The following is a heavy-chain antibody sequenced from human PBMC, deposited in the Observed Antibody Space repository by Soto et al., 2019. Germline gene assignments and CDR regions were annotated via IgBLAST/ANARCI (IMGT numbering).Heavy chain of an antibody. CDR2: INPASGST. D-gene: IGHD6-13*01. CDR1: GYTFTHYY. CDR3: ARDLAAGDH. Sequence: QVQLVQSGAEVKKPGASVKVSCRTSGYTFTHYYIHWVRQAPGQGLEWLAIINPASGSTNYAQDFQGRVTLTMDTSTTTVYMELRGLRAEATAIFYCARDLAAGDHWGQGTLVTVSS. J-gene: IGHJ4*02. V-gene: IGHV1-46*01.